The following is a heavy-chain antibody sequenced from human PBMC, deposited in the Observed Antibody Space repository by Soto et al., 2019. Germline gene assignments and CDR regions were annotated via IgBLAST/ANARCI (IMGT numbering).Heavy chain of an antibody. J-gene: IGHJ3*02. CDR2: INHSGST. V-gene: IGHV4-34*01. D-gene: IGHD3-3*01. CDR1: GGSFSGYY. CDR3: ARAENDFWRTDAFDI. Sequence: SETLSLTCAVYGGSFSGYYWSWIRQPPGKGLEWIGEINHSGSTNYNPSLKSRVTISVDTSKNQFSLKLSSVTAADTAVYYCARAENDFWRTDAFDIWGQGTMVTVSS.